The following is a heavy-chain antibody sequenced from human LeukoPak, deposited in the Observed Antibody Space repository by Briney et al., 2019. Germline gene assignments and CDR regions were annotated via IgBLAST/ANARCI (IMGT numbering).Heavy chain of an antibody. V-gene: IGHV1-69*13. Sequence: SVKVSCKASGGTFSNYAISWVRQAPGQGLEWMGGIIPMFGTANYAQKFQGRVTITADESTSTAYMELSSLRSEDTAVYYCAGGGWAPENWFDPWGQGTLVTVSS. CDR3: AGGGWAPENWFDP. CDR2: IIPMFGTA. CDR1: GGTFSNYA. J-gene: IGHJ5*02. D-gene: IGHD1-14*01.